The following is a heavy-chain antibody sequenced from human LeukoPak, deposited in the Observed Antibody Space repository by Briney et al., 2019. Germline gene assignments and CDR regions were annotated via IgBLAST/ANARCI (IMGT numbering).Heavy chain of an antibody. CDR2: ISSSSSYR. CDR1: GVPFSDYY. D-gene: IGHD6-13*01. CDR3: AAGTAADY. J-gene: IGHJ4*02. V-gene: IGHV3-11*03. Sequence: KTGGSLRLSCVVSGVPFSDYYMNWIRQAPGKGLEWISYISSSSSYRDYAASVKGRFTISRDNAKNVLYLQMNSLRVEDTAVYYCAAGTAADYWGLGTLVAVSS.